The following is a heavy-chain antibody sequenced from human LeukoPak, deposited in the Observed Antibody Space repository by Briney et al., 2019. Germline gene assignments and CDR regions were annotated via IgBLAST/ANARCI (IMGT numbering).Heavy chain of an antibody. CDR1: GFTFSNYW. CDR3: ATTQTFDY. J-gene: IGHJ4*02. Sequence: GESLRLSCIASGFTFSNYWMSWVRQAPGKRLEWVANIKQDGSEKYYVDSVKGRFSISRDNAKSSLDLQMNNLRAEDTAVYYCATTQTFDYWGQGTLVTVSS. V-gene: IGHV3-7*03. D-gene: IGHD2-15*01. CDR2: IKQDGSEK.